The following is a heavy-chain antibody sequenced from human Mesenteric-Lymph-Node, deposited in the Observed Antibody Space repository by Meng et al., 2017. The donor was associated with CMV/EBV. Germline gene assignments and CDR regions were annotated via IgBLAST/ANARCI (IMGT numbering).Heavy chain of an antibody. Sequence: GESLKISCAASGFTFSSYWMNWVRQAPGKGLEWVANIKQGGSEKYYVDSVKGRFTISRDNAKNSLYLQMNSLRVEDTAVYYCARTAQRSSDIISYYYYGMDVWGQGTTVTVSS. V-gene: IGHV3-7*01. J-gene: IGHJ6*02. CDR3: ARTAQRSSDIISYYYYGMDV. CDR1: GFTFSSYW. D-gene: IGHD3-22*01. CDR2: IKQGGSEK.